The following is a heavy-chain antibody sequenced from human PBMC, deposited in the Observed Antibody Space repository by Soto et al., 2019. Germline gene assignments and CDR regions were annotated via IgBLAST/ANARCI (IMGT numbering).Heavy chain of an antibody. CDR2: IIPIFGTA. J-gene: IGHJ4*02. CDR3: AREGGYLMATRRFDY. CDR1: GGTFSSYA. D-gene: IGHD5-12*01. V-gene: IGHV1-69*13. Sequence: GASVKVSCKASGGTFSSYAISWVRQAPGQGLEWMGGIIPIFGTANYAQKFQGRVTITADESTSTAYMELSSLRSEDTAVYYCAREGGYLMATRRFDYWGQGTLVTVSS.